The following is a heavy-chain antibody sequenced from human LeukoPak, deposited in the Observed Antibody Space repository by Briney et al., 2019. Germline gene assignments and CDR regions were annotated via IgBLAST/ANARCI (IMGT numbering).Heavy chain of an antibody. V-gene: IGHV4-34*01. J-gene: IGHJ4*02. CDR1: GGSFSGYY. CDR2: INHSGST. Sequence: SETLSLTCAVYGGSFSGYYGSWIRQPPGKGLEWIGEINHSGSTNYNPSLKSRVTISVDTSKNQFSLKLSPVTAADTAVYYCARGPQYYFDYWGQGTLVTVSS. CDR3: ARGPQYYFDY.